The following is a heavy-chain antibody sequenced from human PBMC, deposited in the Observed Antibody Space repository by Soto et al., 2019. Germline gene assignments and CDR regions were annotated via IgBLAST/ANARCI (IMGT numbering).Heavy chain of an antibody. CDR3: ARQSVSSGWYGGRWFDP. Sequence: SVKVSCKASGGTFSSYAISWVRQAPGQGLEWLGGIIPIFGTANYAQKFQGRVTITADESTSTAYMELSSLRSEDTAVYYCARQSVSSGWYGGRWFDPWGQGTLVTVSS. V-gene: IGHV1-69*13. D-gene: IGHD6-19*01. CDR1: GGTFSSYA. CDR2: IIPIFGTA. J-gene: IGHJ5*02.